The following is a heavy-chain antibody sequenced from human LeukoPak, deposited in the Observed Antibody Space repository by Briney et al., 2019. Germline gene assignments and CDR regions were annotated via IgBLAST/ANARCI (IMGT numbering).Heavy chain of an antibody. CDR2: ISSSSSYI. Sequence: PGGSLRLSCAASGFTFSSYSMNWVRQAPGKGLEWVSSISSSSSYIYYADSVKGRFTISRDNAKNSLYLQMNSLRAEDTAVYYCARMGLGSTYYFDYWGQGTLVTVSS. D-gene: IGHD1-26*01. V-gene: IGHV3-21*01. J-gene: IGHJ4*02. CDR1: GFTFSSYS. CDR3: ARMGLGSTYYFDY.